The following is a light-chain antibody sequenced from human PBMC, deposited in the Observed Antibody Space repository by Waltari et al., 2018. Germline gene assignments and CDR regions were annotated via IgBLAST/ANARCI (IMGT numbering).Light chain of an antibody. J-gene: IGLJ2*01. Sequence: QSALTQPASVSGSPGQSIPIPCTGTSSDVRRDGSVSWYQDHPGHAPKVIIYNVNNRPSGVSDRFSGSKSGNTASLTSSGLQAEDEANYYCSSQSSDTVVIFGGGTKLTVL. CDR3: SSQSSDTVVI. CDR2: NVN. CDR1: SSDVRRDGS. V-gene: IGLV2-14*03.